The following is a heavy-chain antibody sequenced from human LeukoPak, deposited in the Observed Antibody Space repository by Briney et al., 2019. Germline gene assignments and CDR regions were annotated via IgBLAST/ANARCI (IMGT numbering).Heavy chain of an antibody. Sequence: PGGSLRLSCAASGFTFNTYTMNWVRQAPGKGLEWVANIKQDGSEKYYVDSVKGRFTISRDNAKNSLYLQMNSLRAEDTAVYYCARVVAARFDAFDIWGQGTMVTVSS. CDR2: IKQDGSEK. CDR1: GFTFNTYT. CDR3: ARVVAARFDAFDI. D-gene: IGHD6-6*01. J-gene: IGHJ3*02. V-gene: IGHV3-7*03.